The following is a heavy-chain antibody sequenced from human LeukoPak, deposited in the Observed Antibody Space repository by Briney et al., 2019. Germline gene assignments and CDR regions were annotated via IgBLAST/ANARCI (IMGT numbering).Heavy chain of an antibody. Sequence: PGGSLRLSCAASGFNFVTYAMNWVPQAPGKGLEWVSVINKSGERTHYADSVKGRFTISRDNSKKMLFLQMDSLSAEDTATYYCAKGSVVYYDFWGGSYADYWGQGTLVTVSS. V-gene: IGHV3-23*01. CDR3: AKGSVVYYDFWGGSYADY. CDR2: INKSGERT. CDR1: GFNFVTYA. J-gene: IGHJ4*02. D-gene: IGHD3-3*01.